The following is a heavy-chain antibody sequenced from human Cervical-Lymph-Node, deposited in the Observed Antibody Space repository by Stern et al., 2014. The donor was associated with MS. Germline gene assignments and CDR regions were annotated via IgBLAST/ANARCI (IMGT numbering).Heavy chain of an antibody. CDR2: ISTYNGNP. V-gene: IGHV1-18*01. CDR1: GYNFTNYG. J-gene: IGHJ4*02. Sequence: QMQLVQSGVEVKKPGASVKVSCRASGYNFTNYGITWVRQAPGQGLEWMGWISTYNGNPTYAQKFQGRVTMPTATATNTAYLELRSLTQDDTAVFYCAREAAARSFDFWGQGTLVTVSS. D-gene: IGHD6-6*01. CDR3: AREAAARSFDF.